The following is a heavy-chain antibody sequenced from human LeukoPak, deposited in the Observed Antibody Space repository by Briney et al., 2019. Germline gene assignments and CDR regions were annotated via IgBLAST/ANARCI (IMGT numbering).Heavy chain of an antibody. CDR3: ARGLYERYYDILTEVSKGPGAFDI. J-gene: IGHJ3*02. V-gene: IGHV1-46*01. D-gene: IGHD3-9*01. CDR2: INPSGGST. Sequence: ASVKVSRKASGYTFTSYYMHWVRQAPGQGLEWMGIINPSGGSTSYAQKFQGRVTMTRDMSTSTVYMELSSLRSEDTAVYYCARGLYERYYDILTEVSKGPGAFDIWGQGTMVTVSS. CDR1: GYTFTSYY.